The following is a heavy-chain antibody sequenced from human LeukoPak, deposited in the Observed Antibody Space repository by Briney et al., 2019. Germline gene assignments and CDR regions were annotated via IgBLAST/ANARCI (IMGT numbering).Heavy chain of an antibody. V-gene: IGHV4-39*01. Sequence: PSETLSLTCAVSGASISSGSYYWDWIRQPPGKGLEWIGTIKYSGTTYYNPSLKSRVIVSVDASKNQFSLKLSFVTAADTAVYYCARRPGREAVCGDEGYRSALDLWGQGTIVTVSS. CDR2: IKYSGTT. D-gene: IGHD2-21*01. J-gene: IGHJ3*01. CDR1: GASISSGSYY. CDR3: ARRPGREAVCGDEGYRSALDL.